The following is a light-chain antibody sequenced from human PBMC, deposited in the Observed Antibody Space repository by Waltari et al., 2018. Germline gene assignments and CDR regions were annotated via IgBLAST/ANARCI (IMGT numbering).Light chain of an antibody. CDR3: QQYYNAPLT. Sequence: DIVMTQSPDSLALSLGERATINCKSSQSVLHSSNNKNYLAWYQQKPGQPPNLLIYWAATRESGVPDRFSGSGSVTDFTLTISSLQAEDVAVYYCQQYYNAPLTFGGGTKVEIK. V-gene: IGKV4-1*01. CDR1: QSVLHSSNNKNY. J-gene: IGKJ4*01. CDR2: WAA.